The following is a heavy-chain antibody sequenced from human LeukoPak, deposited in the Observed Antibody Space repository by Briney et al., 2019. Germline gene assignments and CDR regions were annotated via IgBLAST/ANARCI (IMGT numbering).Heavy chain of an antibody. V-gene: IGHV4-59*01. J-gene: IGHJ3*02. Sequence: TSETLSLTCTVSGGSISSYYWSWIRQPPGKGLEWIGYIYYSGSTNYNPSLKSRVTISVDTSKNQFSLKLSSVTAADTAVYYCARGRIARLTYVFDIWGQGTMVTVAS. CDR3: ARGRIARLTYVFDI. CDR2: IYYSGST. CDR1: GGSISSYY. D-gene: IGHD2-15*01.